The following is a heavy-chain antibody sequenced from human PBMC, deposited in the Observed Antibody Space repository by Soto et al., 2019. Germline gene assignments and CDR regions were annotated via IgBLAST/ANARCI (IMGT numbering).Heavy chain of an antibody. D-gene: IGHD3-10*01. CDR3: ARDYSTMVRGVNAFDI. V-gene: IGHV3-33*01. Sequence: QVQLVESGGGVVQPGRSLRLSCAASGFTFSSYGMHWVRQAPGKGLEWVAVIWYDGSNKYYADSVKGRFTISRDNSKNTLYLQMNSLRADDTAVYYCARDYSTMVRGVNAFDIWGQGTMVTVSS. CDR1: GFTFSSYG. CDR2: IWYDGSNK. J-gene: IGHJ3*02.